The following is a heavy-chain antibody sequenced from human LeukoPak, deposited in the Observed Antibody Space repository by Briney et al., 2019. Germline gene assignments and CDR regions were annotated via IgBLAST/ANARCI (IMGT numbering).Heavy chain of an antibody. J-gene: IGHJ5*02. Sequence: GGSLRLSCAASGFTFSSYSMNWVRQAPGKGPEWVSYISSSSSTIYYADSVKGRFTISRDNAKNSLYLQMNSLRAEDTAVYYCARIILRALEPLDPWGQGTLVTVSS. CDR3: ARIILRALEPLDP. CDR1: GFTFSSYS. CDR2: ISSSSSTI. V-gene: IGHV3-48*01. D-gene: IGHD4-17*01.